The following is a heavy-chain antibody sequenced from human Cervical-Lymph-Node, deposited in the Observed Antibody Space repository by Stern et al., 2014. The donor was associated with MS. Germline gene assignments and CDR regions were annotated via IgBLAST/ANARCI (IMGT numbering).Heavy chain of an antibody. D-gene: IGHD3-22*01. V-gene: IGHV3-21*01. CDR3: ARDSGANYYDSSGYHNAAFDI. J-gene: IGHJ3*02. Sequence: EVQLVESGGGLVKPGGSLRLSCAASGFTFSSYSMNWVRQAPGQGLEWVSSISSSSSYIYYADSLKGRFTISRDNAKNSLYLQMNSLRAEDTAVYYCARDSGANYYDSSGYHNAAFDIWGQGTMVTVSS. CDR1: GFTFSSYS. CDR2: ISSSSSYI.